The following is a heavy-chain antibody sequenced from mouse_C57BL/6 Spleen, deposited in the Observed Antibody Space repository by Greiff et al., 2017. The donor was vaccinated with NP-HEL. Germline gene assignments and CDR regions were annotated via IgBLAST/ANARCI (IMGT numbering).Heavy chain of an antibody. D-gene: IGHD3-2*02. CDR2: IDPSDSET. Sequence: QVQLQQPGAELVRPGSSVKLSCKASGYTFTSYWMHWVKQRPIQGLEWIGNIDPSDSETNYNQKFKDKATLTVDKSSSTAYMQLSSLTSEDSAVYYCARGGQLRIIAYWGQGTLVTVSA. CDR1: GYTFTSYW. J-gene: IGHJ3*01. CDR3: ARGGQLRIIAY. V-gene: IGHV1-52*01.